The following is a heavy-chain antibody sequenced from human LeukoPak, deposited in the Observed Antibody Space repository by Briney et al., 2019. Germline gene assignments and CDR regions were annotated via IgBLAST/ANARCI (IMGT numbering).Heavy chain of an antibody. V-gene: IGHV4-38-2*02. J-gene: IGHJ5*02. D-gene: IGHD2-15*01. Sequence: SETLSLTCTVSGYSISSGYYWGWIRQPPGKGLEWIGSIYHSGSTYYNPSLKSRVTISVDTSKNQFSLKLSSVTAADTAVYYCARLVVVVVAATLWSVDWFDPWGQGTLVTVSS. CDR1: GYSISSGYY. CDR3: ARLVVVVVAATLWSVDWFDP. CDR2: IYHSGST.